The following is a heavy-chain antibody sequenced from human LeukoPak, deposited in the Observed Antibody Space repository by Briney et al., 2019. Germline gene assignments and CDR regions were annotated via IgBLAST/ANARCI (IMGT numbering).Heavy chain of an antibody. CDR3: ARGGWLQHTFDY. CDR2: IYYSGST. Sequence: SETLSLTCTVSGGSVSSGSYYWSWIRQPPGKGLEWIGYIYYSGSTNYNPSLKSRVTISVDTSKNQFSPKLSSVTAADTAVYYCARGGWLQHTFDYWGQGTLVTVSS. J-gene: IGHJ4*02. D-gene: IGHD5-24*01. V-gene: IGHV4-61*01. CDR1: GGSVSSGSYY.